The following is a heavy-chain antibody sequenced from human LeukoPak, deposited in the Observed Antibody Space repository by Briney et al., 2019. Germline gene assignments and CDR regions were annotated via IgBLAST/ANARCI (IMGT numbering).Heavy chain of an antibody. J-gene: IGHJ3*02. CDR3: ARDNNAAFDI. CDR1: GFTFSIYW. D-gene: IGHD2-2*01. Sequence: GGSLRLSCTASGFTFSIYWMSWVRQAPGKGLDWVADIKPDGSEQYYVDSVRGRFTVSRDNAKNSLYLQMNSLSAEDTAVYYCARDNNAAFDIWGLGTMVTVSS. V-gene: IGHV3-7*04. CDR2: IKPDGSEQ.